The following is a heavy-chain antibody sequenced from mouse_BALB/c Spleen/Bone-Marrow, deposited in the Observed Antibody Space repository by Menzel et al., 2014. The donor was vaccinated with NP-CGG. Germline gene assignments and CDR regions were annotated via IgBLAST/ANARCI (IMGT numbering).Heavy chain of an antibody. V-gene: IGHV2-5*01. CDR2: IWRGGST. J-gene: IGHJ1*01. CDR3: AKNLMGYFDV. CDR1: GFSLSSYG. Sequence: VKLMESGPGLVQPSESLSITCTVSGFSLSSYGVHWVRQSPGKGLEWLGAIWRGGSTDYNAAFMSRLSITRDNSKSQVFFKMNSLQPDDTAIYYCAKNLMGYFDVWGAGTTVTVSS.